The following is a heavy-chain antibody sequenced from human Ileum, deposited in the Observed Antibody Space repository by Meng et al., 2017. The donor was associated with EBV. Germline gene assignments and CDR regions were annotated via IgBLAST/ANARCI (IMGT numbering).Heavy chain of an antibody. CDR3: ARDIRSWYFDL. V-gene: IGHV3-33*01. J-gene: IGHJ2*01. CDR1: KFTFNNYG. Sequence: QVQLVEAGGGVVQPGRSLRLACAASKFTFNNYGMHWVRQAPGKGLEWVAVIWYDGSNKYYADSVRGRFTVTRDNSKNTLYLQMDSLRAEDTAVYYCARDIRSWYFDLWGRGTLVTVSS. CDR2: IWYDGSNK. D-gene: IGHD3-10*01.